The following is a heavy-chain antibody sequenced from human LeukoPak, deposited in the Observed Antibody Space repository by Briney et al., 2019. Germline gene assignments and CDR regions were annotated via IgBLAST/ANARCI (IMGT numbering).Heavy chain of an antibody. CDR2: IYYSGST. Sequence: SQTLSLTCTVSGGSISSGDYYWSWIRQPPGKGLEWIGYIYYSGSTYYNPSLKSRVTISVDTSKNQFSLKLSSVTAADTAVYYCARAAAGTSYFDYWGQGTLVTVSS. CDR1: GGSISSGDYY. J-gene: IGHJ4*02. CDR3: ARAAAGTSYFDY. V-gene: IGHV4-30-4*08. D-gene: IGHD6-19*01.